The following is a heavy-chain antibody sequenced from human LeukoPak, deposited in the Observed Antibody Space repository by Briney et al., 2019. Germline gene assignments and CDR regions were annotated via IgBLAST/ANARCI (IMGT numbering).Heavy chain of an antibody. D-gene: IGHD1-26*01. V-gene: IGHV3-21*01. CDR1: GFTFSSYS. CDR2: ISFGSSYV. J-gene: IGHJ4*02. CDR3: ARDWVGATHSV. Sequence: GSLRLSCAASGFTFSSYSMNWVRQAPGKGLEWVSSISFGSSYVYYADSVKGRFTISRDNAKNSRYLQMNSLRAEETAVYYCARDWVGATHSVWGQGTLVTVSS.